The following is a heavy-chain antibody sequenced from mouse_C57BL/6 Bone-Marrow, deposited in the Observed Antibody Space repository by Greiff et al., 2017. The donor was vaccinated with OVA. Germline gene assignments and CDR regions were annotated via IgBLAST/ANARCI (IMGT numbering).Heavy chain of an antibody. CDR3: ARERETGWFAY. J-gene: IGHJ3*01. V-gene: IGHV1-81*01. CDR2: IYPRSGNT. D-gene: IGHD4-1*01. CDR1: GYTFTSYG. Sequence: QVQLQQSGAELARPGASVKLSCKASGYTFTSYGISWVKQSTGQGLEWIGEIYPRSGNTYYNEKFKGKATLTADKSSSTAYMELRSLTSEDSAVYFCARERETGWFAYWGQGTLVTVSA.